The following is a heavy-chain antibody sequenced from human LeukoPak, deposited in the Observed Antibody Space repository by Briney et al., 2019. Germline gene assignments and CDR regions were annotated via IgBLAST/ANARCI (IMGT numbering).Heavy chain of an antibody. CDR3: ARDEAMTNAFDI. Sequence: PSETLSLTCTVSGGSISSHYWSWIRQPPGKGLEWIGYIYYSGSTNYNPSLKSRVTISVDTSKNQFSLKLSSVTAADTAVYYCARDEAMTNAFDIWGQGTMVTVSS. J-gene: IGHJ3*02. CDR1: GGSISSHY. V-gene: IGHV4-59*11. CDR2: IYYSGST.